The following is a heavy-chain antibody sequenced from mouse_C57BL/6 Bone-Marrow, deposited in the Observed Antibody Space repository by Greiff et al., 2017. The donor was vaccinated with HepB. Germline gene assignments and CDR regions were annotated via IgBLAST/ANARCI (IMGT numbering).Heavy chain of an antibody. J-gene: IGHJ4*01. D-gene: IGHD1-1*01. CDR1: GFTFSDYY. CDR3: AILRRGYDYAMDY. Sequence: EVKLVESGGGLVQPGGSLKLSCAASGFTFSDYYMYWVRQTPEKRLEWVAYISNGGGSTYYPDTVKGRFTISRDNAKNTLYLQMSRLKSEDTAMYYCAILRRGYDYAMDYWGQGTSDTVSS. V-gene: IGHV5-12*01. CDR2: ISNGGGST.